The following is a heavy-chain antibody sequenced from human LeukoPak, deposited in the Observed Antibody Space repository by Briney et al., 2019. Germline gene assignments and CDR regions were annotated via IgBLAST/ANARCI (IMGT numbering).Heavy chain of an antibody. CDR3: ARGYCSSTSCYFDY. J-gene: IGHJ4*02. Sequence: GGSLRLSCAASGFTFSSYAMHWVRQAPGKGLEWVAVISYDGSNKYYADSVKGRFTISRDNSKNTLYLQMNSLRAEDTAVYYCARGYCSSTSCYFDYWGQGTLVTVPS. CDR2: ISYDGSNK. D-gene: IGHD2-2*01. CDR1: GFTFSSYA. V-gene: IGHV3-30-3*01.